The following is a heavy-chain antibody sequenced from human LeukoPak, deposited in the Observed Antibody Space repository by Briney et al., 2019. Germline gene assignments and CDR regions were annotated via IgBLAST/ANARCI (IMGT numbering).Heavy chain of an antibody. J-gene: IGHJ3*02. CDR2: ISSSGSTI. Sequence: GGSLRLSCAASGFTFSDYYMSWIRQAPGKGREGGSYISSSGSTIYYADSVKGRFTISTDNAKNSLYLKMNSLRAEDTAVYYCARGDVVLVDTAMVTPDAFDIWGQGTMVTVSS. D-gene: IGHD5-18*01. CDR1: GFTFSDYY. CDR3: ARGDVVLVDTAMVTPDAFDI. V-gene: IGHV3-11*01.